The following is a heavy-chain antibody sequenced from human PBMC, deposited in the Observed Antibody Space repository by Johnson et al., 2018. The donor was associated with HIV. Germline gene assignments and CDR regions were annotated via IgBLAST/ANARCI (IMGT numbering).Heavy chain of an antibody. CDR1: GFTFDDYG. Sequence: VQLVESGGGLVRPWGSLRLSCAASGFTFDDYGMSWVRQGPGKGLEWVSGINWSGGSTGYAGSVQGRFTISRDNAKNSLYLQMNSLRDEDTAVYYCAWPGIAVVSHAFDIWGQWTMVTVSS. CDR3: AWPGIAVVSHAFDI. J-gene: IGHJ3*02. D-gene: IGHD6-19*01. V-gene: IGHV3-20*04. CDR2: INWSGGST.